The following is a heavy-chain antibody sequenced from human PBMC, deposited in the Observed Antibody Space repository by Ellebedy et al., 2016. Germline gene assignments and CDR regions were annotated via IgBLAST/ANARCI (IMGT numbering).Heavy chain of an antibody. CDR2: ISYDGTDI. CDR1: GFTFSKYG. Sequence: GESLKISXAASGFTFSKYGMHWVRQAPGRGLEWVAVISYDGTDIHYGDSVKGRFAISRDNSKNTMYLQMNSLRPEDTAVYYCAKDQTKYCRGDSCAPRIDYWGQGTLVTVSS. CDR3: AKDQTKYCRGDSCAPRIDY. J-gene: IGHJ4*02. V-gene: IGHV3-30*18. D-gene: IGHD2-15*01.